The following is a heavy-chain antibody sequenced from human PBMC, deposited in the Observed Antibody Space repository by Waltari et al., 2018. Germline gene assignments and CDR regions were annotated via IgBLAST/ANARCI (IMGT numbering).Heavy chain of an antibody. CDR3: ARSIAAAGTRRFDP. V-gene: IGHV4-30-2*01. D-gene: IGHD6-13*01. CDR2: IYHSGST. Sequence: QLQLQESGSGLVKPSQTLSLTCAVPGGPISSGGYPWTWNRQPPGKGLEWIGYIYHSGSTYYNPSLKSRVTISVDRSKNQFSLKLSSVTAADTAVYYCARSIAAAGTRRFDPWGQGTLVTVSS. J-gene: IGHJ5*02. CDR1: GGPISSGGYP.